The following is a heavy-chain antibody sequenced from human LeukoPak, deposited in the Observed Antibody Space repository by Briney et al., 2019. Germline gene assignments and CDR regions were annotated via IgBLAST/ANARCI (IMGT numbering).Heavy chain of an antibody. Sequence: ASVKVSCKVSGYTLTELSMHWMRQAPGKGLEWMGGFDPEDGETIYAQKFQGRVTMTEDTSTDTAYMELSSLRSEDTAVYYCATSVVPRYCSGGSCYSGPYFWGQGTLVTVSS. V-gene: IGHV1-24*01. D-gene: IGHD2-15*01. CDR3: ATSVVPRYCSGGSCYSGPYF. CDR1: GYTLTELS. CDR2: FDPEDGET. J-gene: IGHJ4*02.